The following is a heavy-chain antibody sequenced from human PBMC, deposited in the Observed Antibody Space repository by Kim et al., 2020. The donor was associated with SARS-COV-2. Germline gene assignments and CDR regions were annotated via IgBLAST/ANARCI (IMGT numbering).Heavy chain of an antibody. D-gene: IGHD2-8*02. CDR1: GGSISSSDYY. Sequence: SETLSLTCTVSGGSISSSDYYWGWIRQPPGKGLEWIGIIYYTGTTYYNTSLKSRVTISVDTSKNQFSLKLSSVTDATVYYCSRHGCTGGVFYFDPCGHGT. V-gene: IGHV4-39*01. CDR2: IYYTGTT. J-gene: IGHJ5*02. CDR3: SRHGCTGGVFYFDP.